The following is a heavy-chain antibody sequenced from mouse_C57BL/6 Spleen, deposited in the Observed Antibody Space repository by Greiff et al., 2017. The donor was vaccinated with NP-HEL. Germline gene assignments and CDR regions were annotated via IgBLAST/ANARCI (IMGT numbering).Heavy chain of an antibody. CDR3: ARWGHYYGSSFYWYFDV. Sequence: EVQLQQSGPELVKPGASVKMSCKASGYTFTDYNMHWVKQSHGKSLEWIGYINPNNGGTSYNQKFKGKATLTVNKSSSTAYMELRSLTSEDSAVYDCARWGHYYGSSFYWYFDVWGTGTTVTVSS. CDR2: INPNNGGT. V-gene: IGHV1-22*01. J-gene: IGHJ1*03. D-gene: IGHD1-1*01. CDR1: GYTFTDYN.